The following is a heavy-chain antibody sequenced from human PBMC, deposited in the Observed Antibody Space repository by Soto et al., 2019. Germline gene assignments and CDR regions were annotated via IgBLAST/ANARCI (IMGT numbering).Heavy chain of an antibody. V-gene: IGHV3-15*01. CDR1: GFLFPNAW. CDR2: IKNKGDGGTA. J-gene: IGHJ4*02. Sequence: EVQLVESGGGLVKPGGSLRLSCAGSGFLFPNAWMSWFRQAPGKGLEWVGHIKNKGDGGTADHAAAVKGRFVISRYDSERMVFLQMNSLKVEDTAVYYCATMGLYCSGGSCYSDNWGQGALVTVSS. D-gene: IGHD2-15*01. CDR3: ATMGLYCSGGSCYSDN.